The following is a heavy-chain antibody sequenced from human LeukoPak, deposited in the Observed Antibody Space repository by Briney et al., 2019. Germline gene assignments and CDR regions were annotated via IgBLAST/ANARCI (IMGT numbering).Heavy chain of an antibody. V-gene: IGHV4-34*01. CDR2: INHSGST. CDR3: ARGIREKINWFDP. Sequence: SETLSLTCAVYGGSSSGYYWSWIRQPPGKGLEWIGEINHSGSTNYNPSLKSRVTISVDTSKNQFSLKLSSVTAADTAVYYCARGIREKINWFDPWGQGTLVTVSS. CDR1: GGSSSGYY. J-gene: IGHJ5*02.